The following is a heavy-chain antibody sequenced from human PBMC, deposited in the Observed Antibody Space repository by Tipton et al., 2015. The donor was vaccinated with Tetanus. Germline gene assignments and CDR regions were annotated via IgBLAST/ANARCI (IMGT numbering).Heavy chain of an antibody. D-gene: IGHD3-3*01. J-gene: IGHJ4*01. Sequence: QLVQSGAEVKKPGESLRISCKASGYTFTTYWINWVRLMPGKGLEWMGTIDPNDSYTKYRPSFQGHVTLSIDKSTDTAYLQWSSLKASDTAIYYCVRRGFPSGVYFFDHWGQGTQVTVSS. CDR2: IDPNDSYT. CDR1: GYTFTTYW. V-gene: IGHV5-10-1*01. CDR3: VRRGFPSGVYFFDH.